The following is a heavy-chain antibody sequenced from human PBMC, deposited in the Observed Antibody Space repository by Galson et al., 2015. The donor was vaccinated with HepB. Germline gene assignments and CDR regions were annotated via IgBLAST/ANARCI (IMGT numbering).Heavy chain of an antibody. Sequence: SETLSLTCIVSGASFGSSNYYWGWVRQPPGKGLEWIGTIHSSGSPYYNPSLSSRSTISVDTSKSQFSLKLSSVTAADTAVYYCARHHTTGWYYFDNWGQGTLVSVSP. D-gene: IGHD1-1*01. J-gene: IGHJ4*02. CDR3: ARHHTTGWYYFDN. V-gene: IGHV4-39*01. CDR2: IHSSGSP. CDR1: GASFGSSNYY.